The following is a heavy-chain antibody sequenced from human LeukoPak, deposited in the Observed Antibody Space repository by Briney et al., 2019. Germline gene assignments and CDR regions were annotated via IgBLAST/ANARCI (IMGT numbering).Heavy chain of an antibody. Sequence: TLSLTCSVSGGSISSYYWSWLRQPPGKGLEWIGYIYYSGSTNYNPSLKSRVTISVDTSKNQFSLKLSSVTAADTAVYYCARDNWNYGSSMDVWGQGTTVTVSS. CDR1: GGSISSYY. D-gene: IGHD1-7*01. CDR3: ARDNWNYGSSMDV. J-gene: IGHJ6*02. V-gene: IGHV4-59*01. CDR2: IYYSGST.